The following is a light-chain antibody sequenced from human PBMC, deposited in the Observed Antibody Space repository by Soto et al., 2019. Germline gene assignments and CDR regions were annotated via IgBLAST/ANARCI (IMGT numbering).Light chain of an antibody. Sequence: DIEMTQSPSSLSASVGDRFTITCRASQSISSYLNWYQQKPGKAPKLLIYAASSLQSGVPSRFSGSGSGTDFTLTISSLQPEDFATYYCQQSYSTLITFGQRTLLEIK. CDR2: AAS. CDR1: QSISSY. V-gene: IGKV1-39*01. J-gene: IGKJ5*01. CDR3: QQSYSTLIT.